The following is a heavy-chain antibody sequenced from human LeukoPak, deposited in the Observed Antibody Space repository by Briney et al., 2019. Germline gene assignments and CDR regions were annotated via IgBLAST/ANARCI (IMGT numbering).Heavy chain of an antibody. V-gene: IGHV4-61*09. D-gene: IGHD3-10*02. CDR2: IYTSGTT. Sequence: SETLSLTCTVSGGSISSGSYYWSWIRQPAGKGLEWIGHIYTSGTTNYNPSLKSRVTISLDTSKNQFSLKLSSVTAADTAVYYCARDVRAGSRPRGAFDIWGQGTMVTVSS. CDR3: ARDVRAGSRPRGAFDI. CDR1: GGSISSGSYY. J-gene: IGHJ3*02.